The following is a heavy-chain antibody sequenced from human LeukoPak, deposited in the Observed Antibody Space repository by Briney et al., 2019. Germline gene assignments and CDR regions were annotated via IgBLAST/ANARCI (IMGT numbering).Heavy chain of an antibody. Sequence: PSQTLSLTCTVSGGSISSGSYYWSWIRQPAGKGLEWIGRIYTSGSSNYNPSLKSRVTISVDTSKNQFSLKLSSVTAADTAAYYCARERMGEQLWRPYFDYWGQGTLVTVSS. J-gene: IGHJ4*02. V-gene: IGHV4-61*02. CDR3: ARERMGEQLWRPYFDY. D-gene: IGHD5-18*01. CDR1: GGSISSGSYY. CDR2: IYTSGSS.